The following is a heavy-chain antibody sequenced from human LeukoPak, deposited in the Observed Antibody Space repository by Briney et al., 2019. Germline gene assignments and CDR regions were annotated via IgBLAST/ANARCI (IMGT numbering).Heavy chain of an antibody. V-gene: IGHV4-59*11. CDR1: GGSISSHH. J-gene: IGHJ4*02. D-gene: IGHD3-3*01. Sequence: PSETLSLTCTVSGGSISSHHWSWIRQPPGKGLEWIGYVYYSGSTNYNPSLKSRVTISVDTSKNQFSLKLSSVTAADTAVYCCARAITIFGGDYFDYWGQGTLVTVSS. CDR2: VYYSGST. CDR3: ARAITIFGGDYFDY.